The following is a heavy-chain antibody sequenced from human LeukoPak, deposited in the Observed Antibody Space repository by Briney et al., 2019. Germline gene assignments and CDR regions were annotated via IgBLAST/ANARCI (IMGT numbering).Heavy chain of an antibody. D-gene: IGHD6-25*01. J-gene: IGHJ4*02. CDR1: GGSISSSSYY. CDR3: ARRGRASRIAAML. CDR2: MYYSGST. V-gene: IGHV4-39*07. Sequence: PSETLSLTCTVSGGSISSSSYYWGWIRQPPGKGPEWIVSMYYSGSTFYNPSLKSRVTISVDTSKNQFSLKLSSVTAADTAVYYCARRGRASRIAAMLWGQGTLVTVSS.